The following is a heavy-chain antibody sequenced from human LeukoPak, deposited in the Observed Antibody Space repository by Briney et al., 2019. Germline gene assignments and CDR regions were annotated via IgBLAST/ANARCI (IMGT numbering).Heavy chain of an antibody. CDR3: ATCLWFGEGAYMDV. J-gene: IGHJ6*03. Sequence: GESLKISCKGSGYSFITYWIGWVRQMPGKGLEWMGIIYPSDSDTRYSPSFQGQVTISADKSISTAYLQWSNLKASDTAIYYCATCLWFGEGAYMDVWSKGTTVTVSS. D-gene: IGHD3-10*01. V-gene: IGHV5-51*01. CDR2: IYPSDSDT. CDR1: GYSFITYW.